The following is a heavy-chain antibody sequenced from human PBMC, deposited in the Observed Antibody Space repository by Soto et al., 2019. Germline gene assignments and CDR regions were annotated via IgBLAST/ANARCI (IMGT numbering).Heavy chain of an antibody. Sequence: SVKVSCKASGGTFSSYAISWVRQAPGQGLEWMGGIIPIFGTANYAQKFQGRVTITADESTSTAYMELSSLRSEDTAVYYCARTASDGFDAFDIWGQGTMVTVSS. CDR1: GGTFSSYA. CDR2: IIPIFGTA. J-gene: IGHJ3*02. D-gene: IGHD5-12*01. CDR3: ARTASDGFDAFDI. V-gene: IGHV1-69*13.